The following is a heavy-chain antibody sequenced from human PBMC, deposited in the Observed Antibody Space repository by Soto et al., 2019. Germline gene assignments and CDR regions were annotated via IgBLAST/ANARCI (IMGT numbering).Heavy chain of an antibody. CDR1: GGTFSSYS. V-gene: IGHV1-69*08. CDR2: IIPLLNTA. D-gene: IGHD2-8*02. CDR3: ARGVGTGGS. J-gene: IGHJ5*02. Sequence: QVQLVQSGAEVKKPGSSVKVSCKASGGTFSSYSISWVRQAPGQGLEWMGRIIPLLNTANYAQKVQGRVTMTADKSTSTAYMELSSLRSEDTAVYYCARGVGTGGSWGQGTLVTVSS.